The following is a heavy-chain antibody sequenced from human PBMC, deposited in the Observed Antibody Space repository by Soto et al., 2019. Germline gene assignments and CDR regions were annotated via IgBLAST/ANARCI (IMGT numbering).Heavy chain of an antibody. D-gene: IGHD3-22*01. V-gene: IGHV1-69*01. CDR3: AREGQEISSGPYFDY. CDR2: IIPIFGTA. CDR1: EAPSAGLL. Sequence: QVQLVQSGAEVKKPGSWWRSSGKPSEAPSAGLLLAGCERPLGQGLGWMGGIIPIFGTANYAQKFQGRVTITADESTSTAYMELSSLRSEDTAVYYCAREGQEISSGPYFDYWGQGTLVTVSS. J-gene: IGHJ4*02.